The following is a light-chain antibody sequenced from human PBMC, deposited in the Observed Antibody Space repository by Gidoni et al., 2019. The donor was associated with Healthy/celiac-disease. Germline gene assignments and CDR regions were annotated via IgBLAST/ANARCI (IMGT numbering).Light chain of an antibody. Sequence: DIHLTKSPSALSSSVVDGVTIPCHVSQDISNYLNWYQQKPGKAPKPLIYNASNLETGVPSRFRVSGSGTDFTFTITSLQPEDIATSYCQQYDNLPLGFTFGGGTKVEIK. CDR3: QQYDNLPLGFT. J-gene: IGKJ4*01. CDR2: NAS. CDR1: QDISNY. V-gene: IGKV1-33*01.